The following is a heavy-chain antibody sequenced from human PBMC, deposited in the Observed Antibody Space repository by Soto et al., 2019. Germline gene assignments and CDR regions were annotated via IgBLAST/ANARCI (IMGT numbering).Heavy chain of an antibody. CDR3: PRSSTSANYFDY. Sequence: QVQLQESGPGLVKPSQTLSLTCTVSGGSISSGGYYWRWIRQHPGKGLERIGYIYYSGSTYYNPSLKTRATIAADTSKTQFSLKLTSVTAADTAVYYCPRSSTSANYFDYWGQGTLVTVSS. D-gene: IGHD2-2*01. CDR1: GGSISSGGYY. V-gene: IGHV4-31*03. J-gene: IGHJ4*02. CDR2: IYYSGST.